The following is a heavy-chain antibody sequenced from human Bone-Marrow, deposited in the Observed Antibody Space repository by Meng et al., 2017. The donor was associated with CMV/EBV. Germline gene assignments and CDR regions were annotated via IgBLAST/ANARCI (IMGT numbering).Heavy chain of an antibody. Sequence: GESLKISCAASGFTFSSYWMSWVRQAPGKGLEWVANIKQDGSEKYYVDSVKGRFTISRDNAKNSLYLQMNSLRAEDTAVYYCARDKRRIDYWGQGTLVTVPS. J-gene: IGHJ4*02. CDR3: ARDKRRIDY. CDR1: GFTFSSYW. CDR2: IKQDGSEK. V-gene: IGHV3-7*01.